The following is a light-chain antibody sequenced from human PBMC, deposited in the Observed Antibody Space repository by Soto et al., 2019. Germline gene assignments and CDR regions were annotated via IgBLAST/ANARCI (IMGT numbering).Light chain of an antibody. V-gene: IGKV1-5*03. CDR3: QKYDIFSLT. CDR2: KAS. CDR1: QSISSW. J-gene: IGKJ4*01. Sequence: DIQMTQSPSTLSASVGDRVTITCRASQSISSWLAWYQQKPGKAPKRLIYKASTLESGSPSRFSGGGSGTEFTLTISSLQPDDFATYYCQKYDIFSLTFGGGTKVEVK.